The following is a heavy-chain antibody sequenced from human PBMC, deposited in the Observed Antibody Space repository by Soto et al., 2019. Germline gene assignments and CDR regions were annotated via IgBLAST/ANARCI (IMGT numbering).Heavy chain of an antibody. CDR3: ATAIHCYGMDV. Sequence: ASVKVSCKVSGYTLTDLSMHWVRQAPGKGLEWMGGFDPEAGGTIYAQKCHVTVTMTEDTSTDTAYMEPSSLRADDTAVYYYATAIHCYGMDVWGQGTTDTVSS. CDR1: GYTLTDLS. J-gene: IGHJ6*02. D-gene: IGHD2-2*01. V-gene: IGHV1-24*01. CDR2: FDPEAGGT.